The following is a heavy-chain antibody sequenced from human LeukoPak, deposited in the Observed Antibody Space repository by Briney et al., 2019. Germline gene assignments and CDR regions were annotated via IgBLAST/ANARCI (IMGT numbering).Heavy chain of an antibody. CDR3: ARDKAFSYEDY. CDR2: IKQDGSER. CDR1: GFTFSTYW. V-gene: IGHV3-7*01. Sequence: GGSLRLSCAASGFTFSTYWMSWVRQAPGTGLEGVANIKQDGSERYYVDSVEGRFTISRDNAKNSLYLQMNSLRAEDTAVYYCARDKAFSYEDYWGQGTLVTVSS. J-gene: IGHJ4*02. D-gene: IGHD5-12*01.